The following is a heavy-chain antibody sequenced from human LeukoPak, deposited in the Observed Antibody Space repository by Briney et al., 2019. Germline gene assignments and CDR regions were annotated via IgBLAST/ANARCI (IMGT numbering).Heavy chain of an antibody. D-gene: IGHD6-6*01. J-gene: IGHJ6*03. CDR1: GFTFSSYW. CDR2: IKQDGSEK. V-gene: IGHV3-7*01. Sequence: GGSLRLSCAASGFTFSSYWMSWVRQAPGKGLEWVANIKQDGSEKYYVDSVKGRFTISRHNAKNSLYLQMNSLRAEDTAVYYCARERSPYSSSSRNYYYYMDVWGKGTTVTVSS. CDR3: ARERSPYSSSSRNYYYYMDV.